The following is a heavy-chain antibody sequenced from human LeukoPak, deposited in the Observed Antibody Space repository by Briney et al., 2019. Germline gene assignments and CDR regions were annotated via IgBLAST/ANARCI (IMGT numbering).Heavy chain of an antibody. J-gene: IGHJ5*02. V-gene: IGHV3-21*01. CDR3: ARVGYNWNSTAVYNWFDP. CDR2: ISSSSSYI. CDR1: GFTFSSYS. Sequence: PGGSLRLSCAASGFTFSSYSMNWVRQAPGKGLEWVSSISSSSSYIYYADSVKGRFTISRDNAKNSLYLQMNSLRAEDTAVYYCARVGYNWNSTAVYNWFDPWGQGTLVTVSS. D-gene: IGHD1-20*01.